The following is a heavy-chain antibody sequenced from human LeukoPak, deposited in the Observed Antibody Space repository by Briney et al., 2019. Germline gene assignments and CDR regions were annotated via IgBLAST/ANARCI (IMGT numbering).Heavy chain of an antibody. CDR3: AKGGPQFFDY. V-gene: IGHV3-23*01. CDR1: RFTFSSSA. D-gene: IGHD5-24*01. CDR2: ISGSGGGT. Sequence: GGSLRLSCAASRFTFSSSAMSWVRQAPGKGLEWVSTISGSGGGTYSTDSVKGRFTISRDNSKSTLYLQMNSLRVEDTAIYYCAKGGPQFFDYWGQGTLVTVSS. J-gene: IGHJ4*02.